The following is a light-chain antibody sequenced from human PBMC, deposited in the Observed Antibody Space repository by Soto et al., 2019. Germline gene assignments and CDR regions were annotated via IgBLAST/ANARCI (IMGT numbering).Light chain of an antibody. CDR3: KSYAGSNTYV. CDR2: EVV. V-gene: IGLV2-8*01. CDR1: KNDIGDYDF. Sequence: QSVLTQPPSASGSPGQSVTISCTGTKNDIGDYDFVSWYQHHPGKAPRLIISEVVQRPSGVPDRFSGSKSGNTASLTVSGLQAADEADYFCKSYAGSNTYVFGSGTKVTVL. J-gene: IGLJ1*01.